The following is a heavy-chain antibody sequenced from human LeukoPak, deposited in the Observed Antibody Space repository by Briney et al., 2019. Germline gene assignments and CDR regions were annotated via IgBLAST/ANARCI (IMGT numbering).Heavy chain of an antibody. CDR1: GGSISSGGYY. V-gene: IGHV4-31*03. Sequence: SETLSLTCTVSGGSISSGGYYWSWIRQHPGKGLEWIGYIYYSGSTYYNPSLKSRVTISVDTSKNQFSLKLSSVTAAGTAVYYCARDVGKGYYFDYWGQGTLVTVSS. CDR3: ARDVGKGYYFDY. CDR2: IYYSGST. J-gene: IGHJ4*02. D-gene: IGHD2-15*01.